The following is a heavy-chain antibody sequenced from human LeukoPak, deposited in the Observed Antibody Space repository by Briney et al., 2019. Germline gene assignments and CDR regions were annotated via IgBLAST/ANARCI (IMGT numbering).Heavy chain of an antibody. CDR3: ARALTGIGYCSSTSCYSRWFDP. CDR1: GYTFTSYY. D-gene: IGHD2-2*03. J-gene: IGHJ5*02. Sequence: GASVKVSCKASGYTFTSYYMHWVRQAPGQGLEWMGGIIPIFGTANYAQKFQGRVTIIADKSTSTAYMELSSLRSEDTAVYYCARALTGIGYCSSTSCYSRWFDPWGQGTLVTVSS. V-gene: IGHV1-69*06. CDR2: IIPIFGTA.